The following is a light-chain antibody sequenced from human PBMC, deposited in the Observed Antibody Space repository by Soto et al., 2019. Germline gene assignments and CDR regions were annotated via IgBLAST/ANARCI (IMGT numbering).Light chain of an antibody. CDR2: GAS. CDR1: QGISSY. V-gene: IGKV1-9*01. J-gene: IGKJ5*01. CDR3: QQLHGYPIT. Sequence: IQLTQSPSSLSASVGDRVTITCRASQGISSYLAWYQQKPGKAPKLLIYGASILQSGVPSRFSGSGSGTDFTLTINSLQPEDFATFYCQQLHGYPITFGQGTRLEIK.